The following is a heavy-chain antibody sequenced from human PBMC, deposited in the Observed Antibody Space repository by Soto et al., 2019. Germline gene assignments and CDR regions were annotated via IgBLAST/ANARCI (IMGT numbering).Heavy chain of an antibody. CDR1: GYTFYNHG. D-gene: IGHD2-21*01. Sequence: ASVKVSCKASGYTFYNHGFCWVRQAPGQGLEWIGWINTANGDTNYAQSFRGRATMTADTCTSTAYLELRSLISDDTAMYYCARTIEVLAYDYWGQGTPVTVSS. V-gene: IGHV1-18*01. CDR2: INTANGDT. CDR3: ARTIEVLAYDY. J-gene: IGHJ4*02.